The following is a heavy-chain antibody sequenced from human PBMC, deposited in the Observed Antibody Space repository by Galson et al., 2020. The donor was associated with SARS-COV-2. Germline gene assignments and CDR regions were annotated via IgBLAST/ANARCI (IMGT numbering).Heavy chain of an antibody. Sequence: GESLKISCAASGFTFSSYAMSWVRQAPGKGLEWVSVIYSGGSTYYADSVKGRFTISRDNSKNTLYLQMNSLRAEDTAVYYCAKVCAMPLHYFDYWGQGTLVTVSS. V-gene: IGHV3-23*03. J-gene: IGHJ4*02. CDR1: GFTFSSYA. D-gene: IGHD2-2*01. CDR3: AKVCAMPLHYFDY. CDR2: IYSGGST.